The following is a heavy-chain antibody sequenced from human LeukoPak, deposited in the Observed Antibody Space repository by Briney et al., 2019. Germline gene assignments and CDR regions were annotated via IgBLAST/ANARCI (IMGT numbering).Heavy chain of an antibody. CDR1: GFTVSSNY. CDR3: AATIAVAGNYYYYGMDV. D-gene: IGHD6-19*01. Sequence: GGSLRLSCAASGFTVSSNYMSWVRQAPGKGLEWVSVIYSGGSTYYADSVKGRFTISRDNAKNTLYLQMNSLRAEDTAAYYCAATIAVAGNYYYYGMDVWGQGTTVTVSS. V-gene: IGHV3-66*01. CDR2: IYSGGST. J-gene: IGHJ6*02.